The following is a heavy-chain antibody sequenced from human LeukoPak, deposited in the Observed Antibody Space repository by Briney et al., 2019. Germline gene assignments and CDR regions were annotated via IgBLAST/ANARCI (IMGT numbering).Heavy chain of an antibody. CDR1: GGSVSSGSYY. CDR2: IYYSGST. J-gene: IGHJ4*02. D-gene: IGHD3-22*01. Sequence: SETLSLTCTVSGGSVSSGSYYWSWIRQPPGKGLEWIGYIYYSGSTNYNPSLKSRVTISVDTSKNQFSLKLSSVTAADTAVYYCARVGYYESSGYYEYWGQGTLVTVSS. CDR3: ARVGYYESSGYYEY. V-gene: IGHV4-61*01.